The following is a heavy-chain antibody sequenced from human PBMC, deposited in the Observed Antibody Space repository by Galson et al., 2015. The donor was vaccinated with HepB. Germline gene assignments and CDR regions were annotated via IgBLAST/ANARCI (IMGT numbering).Heavy chain of an antibody. D-gene: IGHD3-22*01. CDR3: ARSYWYDSSAYYPPFACDL. CDR2: INTNTGNP. Sequence: SVKVSCKASGYSFTSYAMNWVRQAPGQGLEWMGWINTNTGNPTYTQGFTGRFVLSLDTSTTTAYLQISSLKAEDTAMYYCARSYWYDSSAYYPPFACDLWGRGTMVTVSS. V-gene: IGHV7-4-1*02. CDR1: GYSFTSYA. J-gene: IGHJ3*01.